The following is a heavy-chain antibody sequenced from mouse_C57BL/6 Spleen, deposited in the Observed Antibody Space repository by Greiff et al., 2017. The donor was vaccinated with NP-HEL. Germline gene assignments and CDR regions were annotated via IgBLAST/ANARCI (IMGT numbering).Heavy chain of an antibody. CDR1: GYSFTGYY. Sequence: VQLKQSGPELVKPGASVKISCKASGYSFTGYYMNWVKQSPEKSLEWIGEINPSTGGTTYNQKFKAKATLTVDKSSSTAYMQLKSLTSEDSAVYYCARRYYGSSYYAMDYWGQGTSVTVSS. J-gene: IGHJ4*01. CDR3: ARRYYGSSYYAMDY. D-gene: IGHD1-1*01. V-gene: IGHV1-42*01. CDR2: INPSTGGT.